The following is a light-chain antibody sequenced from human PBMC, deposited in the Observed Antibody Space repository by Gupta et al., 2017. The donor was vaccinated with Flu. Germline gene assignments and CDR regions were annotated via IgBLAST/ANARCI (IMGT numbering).Light chain of an antibody. CDR2: EVS. Sequence: VTISCTRTSSDVGSYNRVSWYQQPPGTAPKLMIYEVSNRPSGVPDRFSGSKSGNTASLTISGLQAEDEADYYCSSYTSSSTFVVFGGGTKLTVL. V-gene: IGLV2-18*02. CDR1: SSDVGSYNR. J-gene: IGLJ2*01. CDR3: SSYTSSSTFVV.